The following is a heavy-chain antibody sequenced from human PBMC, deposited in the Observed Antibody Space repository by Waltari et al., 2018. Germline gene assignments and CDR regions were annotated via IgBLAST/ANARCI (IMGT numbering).Heavy chain of an antibody. CDR1: GGSIRSGSYY. J-gene: IGHJ3*02. Sequence: QVQLQESGPGLVKPSQTLSLTCTVSGGSIRSGSYYWSWIRQPAGKGLEWIGRIYTSGSTNYNPSLKSRVTISVDTSKNQFSLKLSSVTAADTAVYYCAIGNHGAFDIWGQGTMVTVSS. CDR2: IYTSGST. CDR3: AIGNHGAFDI. V-gene: IGHV4-61*02.